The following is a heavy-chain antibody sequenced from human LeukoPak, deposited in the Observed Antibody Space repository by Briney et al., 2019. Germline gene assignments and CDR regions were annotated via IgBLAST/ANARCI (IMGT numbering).Heavy chain of an antibody. CDR2: IYPGDSDS. CDR1: GYSFNSYW. D-gene: IGHD6-19*01. Sequence: GESLKISWKGSGYSFNSYWNGWGRQMPGKGLEWMGIIYPGDSDSRYSPSFQGQVTISADKTISTAYLQWSSLKASNTAMYYWARLRDSGWYEDYFDYWGQGTLVTVSS. J-gene: IGHJ4*02. CDR3: ARLRDSGWYEDYFDY. V-gene: IGHV5-51*01.